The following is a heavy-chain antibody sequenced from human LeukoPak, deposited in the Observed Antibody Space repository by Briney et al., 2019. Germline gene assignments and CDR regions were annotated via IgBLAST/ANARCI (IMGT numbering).Heavy chain of an antibody. CDR1: GFTFSSYA. CDR3: AKLYGYNSFDYFDC. J-gene: IGHJ4*02. D-gene: IGHD5-24*01. V-gene: IGHV3-23*01. Sequence: PGGCLRLSCAASGFTFSSYAMTWVRQAPGKGLGWVSSISGSGVTTYYADSVKGRFTISRDNSKNTLYLQMSSLRAEDTAVYYCAKLYGYNSFDYFDCWGQGTLVTVSS. CDR2: ISGSGVTT.